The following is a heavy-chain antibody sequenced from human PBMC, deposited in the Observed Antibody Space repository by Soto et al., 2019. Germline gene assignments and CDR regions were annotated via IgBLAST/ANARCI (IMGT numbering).Heavy chain of an antibody. D-gene: IGHD5-18*01. CDR3: ARERDTAMVNYYYGMDV. CDR1: GFTFSSYG. V-gene: IGHV3-33*01. Sequence: GGSLRLCCAASGFTFSSYGMHWVRQAPGKGLEWVAVIWYDGSNKYYADSVKGRFTISRDNSKNTLYLQMNSLRAEDTAVYYCARERDTAMVNYYYGMDVWGQGTTVTVSS. J-gene: IGHJ6*02. CDR2: IWYDGSNK.